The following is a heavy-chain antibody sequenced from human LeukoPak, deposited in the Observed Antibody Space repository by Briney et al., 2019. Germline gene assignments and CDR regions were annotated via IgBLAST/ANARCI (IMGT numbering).Heavy chain of an antibody. CDR1: GYTFTGYF. V-gene: IGHV1-2*02. CDR2: INPNSGGT. Sequence: ASVKVSCKASGYTFTGYFIHWVRQAPGQGLEWMGWINPNSGGTNCAQNFQVRATMTRDTSISTAYMELSRLRSDDTAVYYCARGGAAGSSLIDYWGQGTLVTVSS. J-gene: IGHJ4*02. CDR3: ARGGAAGSSLIDY. D-gene: IGHD6-25*01.